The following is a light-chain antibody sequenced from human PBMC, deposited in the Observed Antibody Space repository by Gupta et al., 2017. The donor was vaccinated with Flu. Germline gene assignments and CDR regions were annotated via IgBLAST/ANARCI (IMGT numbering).Light chain of an antibody. Sequence: PPGKAPKLMIYDVTKRPSWVPDRFSGSKSGPPASLTISGLQAEDAADYSCCSYAGSSPWGFGGGPKLTVL. V-gene: IGLV2-11*01. J-gene: IGLJ3*02. CDR3: CSYAGSSPWG. CDR2: DVT.